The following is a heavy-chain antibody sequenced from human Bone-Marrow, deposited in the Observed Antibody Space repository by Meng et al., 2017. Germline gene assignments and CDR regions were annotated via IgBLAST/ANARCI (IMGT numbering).Heavy chain of an antibody. CDR1: GFTFSSYA. V-gene: IGHV3-30*01. CDR2: ISYDGSNK. CDR3: ARVHFDY. Sequence: QVQWVESGGGVVQPGRCLRISCAASGFTFSSYAMHWVRQAPGKGLEWVAVISYDGSNKYYADSVKGRFTISRDNSKNTLYLQMNSLRAEDTAVYYCARVHFDYWGQGTLVTASS. J-gene: IGHJ4*02.